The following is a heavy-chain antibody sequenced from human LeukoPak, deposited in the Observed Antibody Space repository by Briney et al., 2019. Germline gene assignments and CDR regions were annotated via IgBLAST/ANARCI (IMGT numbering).Heavy chain of an antibody. V-gene: IGHV4-4*07. CDR1: GASIRDYY. CDR2: FYTSGST. Sequence: SETLTLTCSVSGASIRDYYWNWIRQPAGKGLEWIGRFYTSGSTNYNPSLRGRATMSVDTSKNQLSLKVTSVTAADTAVYYCVKDYYYYDSNGYYVNDGVHIWGQGTMVIVSP. D-gene: IGHD3-22*01. J-gene: IGHJ3*02. CDR3: VKDYYYYDSNGYYVNDGVHI.